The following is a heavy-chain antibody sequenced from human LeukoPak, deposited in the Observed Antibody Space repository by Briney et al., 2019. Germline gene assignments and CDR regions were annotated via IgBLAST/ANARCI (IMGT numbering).Heavy chain of an antibody. D-gene: IGHD5-12*01. V-gene: IGHV4-34*01. CDR3: ASLDIVATISNY. CDR2: INHSGST. CDR1: GGSFSGYY. J-gene: IGHJ4*02. Sequence: PSETLSLTCAVYGGSFSGYYWSWIRQPPGKGLEWIGEINHSGSTNYNPSLKSRVTISVDTSKNQFSLKLSSVTAADTAVYYCASLDIVATISNYWGQGTLVTVSS.